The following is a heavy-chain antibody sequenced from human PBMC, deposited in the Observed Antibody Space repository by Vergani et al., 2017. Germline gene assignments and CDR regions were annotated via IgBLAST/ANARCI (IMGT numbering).Heavy chain of an antibody. CDR2: IFPSDSDT. CDR3: AKRIGAYSYGLDS. J-gene: IGHJ4*02. V-gene: IGHV5-51*01. CDR1: GYTFTSHW. Sequence: EVQLVQSGAEVKKPGESLRISCKASGYTFTSHWIGWARQMPGKGLEWIGIIFPSDSDTRYSPSFQGQVTISVDKSITTAYLQWNGLRTSDTAMYYCAKRIGAYSYGLDSWGQGTLVTVSS. D-gene: IGHD5-18*01.